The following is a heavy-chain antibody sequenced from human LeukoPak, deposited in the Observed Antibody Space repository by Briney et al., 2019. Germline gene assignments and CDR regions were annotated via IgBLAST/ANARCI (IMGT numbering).Heavy chain of an antibody. J-gene: IGHJ3*02. CDR1: GFTFRNFG. CDR3: ARVSGWNYVGDAFDI. Sequence: QTGRSLRLSCAASGFTFRNFGMHWVRQAPAKGLEWVAVISYDENNTHYADSVKGRFTISRDNSKNTLYLQMNRLRAEDTAVYYCARVSGWNYVGDAFDIWGQGTMVTVSS. V-gene: IGHV3-30*03. D-gene: IGHD1-7*01. CDR2: ISYDENNT.